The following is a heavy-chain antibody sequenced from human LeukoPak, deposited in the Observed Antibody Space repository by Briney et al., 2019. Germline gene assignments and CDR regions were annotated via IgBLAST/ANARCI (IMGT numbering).Heavy chain of an antibody. CDR1: GFTFSVYS. V-gene: IGHV3-23*01. CDR2: ISDSGRST. D-gene: IGHD5-18*01. CDR3: VRHDSYIPY. J-gene: IGHJ4*02. Sequence: GGSLRLSCAGSGFTFSVYSMHWVRQAPGKGLEWVSGISDSGRSTYYADSVKGRFTISRDNSKNTVHLQMNNLRVDDTAVYFCVRHDSYIPYWGQGTLVTVSS.